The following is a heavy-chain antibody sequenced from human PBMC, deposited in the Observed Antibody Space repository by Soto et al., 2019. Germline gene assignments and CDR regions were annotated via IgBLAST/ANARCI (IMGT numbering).Heavy chain of an antibody. V-gene: IGHV3-23*01. J-gene: IGHJ4*02. CDR2: ISGSGGST. Sequence: PGGSLRLSCAASGFTFRNYWMHWVRQAPGKGLEWVSAISGSGGSTYYADSVKGRFTISRDNSKNTLYLQMSSLRAEDTAVYFCATDQNYDFWSGPPAGGQGTLVTVSS. D-gene: IGHD3-3*01. CDR3: ATDQNYDFWSGPPA. CDR1: GFTFRNYW.